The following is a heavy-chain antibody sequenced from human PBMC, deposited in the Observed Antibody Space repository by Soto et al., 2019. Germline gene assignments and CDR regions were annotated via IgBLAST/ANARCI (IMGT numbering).Heavy chain of an antibody. V-gene: IGHV1-18*01. Sequence: QVQLVQSGAEVKKPGASVKVSCKASGYTFTSYGISWVRQAPGQGLEWMGWISAYHGNTNYAQKLHGSVTLTSVTSTSTASMELRSLRSDDTAVYYCASDRGSYALDYWGQGTLVTVSS. J-gene: IGHJ4*02. CDR3: ASDRGSYALDY. CDR1: GYTFTSYG. D-gene: IGHD1-26*01. CDR2: ISAYHGNT.